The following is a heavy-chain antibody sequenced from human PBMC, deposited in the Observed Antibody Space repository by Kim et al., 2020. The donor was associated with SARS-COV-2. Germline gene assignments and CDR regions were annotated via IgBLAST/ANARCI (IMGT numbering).Heavy chain of an antibody. Sequence: GGSLRLSCAASGFTFSNYAMHWIRQAPGRGLEWVAVVSYDGSIENYADSVKGRFTISRDNSRNTLFLQLNNLRAEDTAVYYCASGEQQLVLGCVDNWGQGALVTVSS. D-gene: IGHD6-13*01. J-gene: IGHJ4*02. CDR2: VSYDGSIE. CDR1: GFTFSNYA. V-gene: IGHV3-30*03. CDR3: ASGEQQLVLGCVDN.